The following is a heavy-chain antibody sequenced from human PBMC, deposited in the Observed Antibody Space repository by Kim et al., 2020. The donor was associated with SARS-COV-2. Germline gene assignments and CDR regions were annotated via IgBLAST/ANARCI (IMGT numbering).Heavy chain of an antibody. Sequence: ASVKVSCKASGYTFTGYYMHWVRQAPGQGLEWMGWINPNSGGTNYAQKFQGRVTMTRDTSISTAYMELSRLRSDDTAVYYCATERGIYGSGSYGFFDYWGQGTLVTVSS. D-gene: IGHD3-10*01. V-gene: IGHV1-2*02. CDR2: INPNSGGT. CDR1: GYTFTGYY. CDR3: ATERGIYGSGSYGFFDY. J-gene: IGHJ4*02.